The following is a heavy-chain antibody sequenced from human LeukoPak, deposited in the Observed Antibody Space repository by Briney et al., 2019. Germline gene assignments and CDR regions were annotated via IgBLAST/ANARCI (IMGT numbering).Heavy chain of an antibody. J-gene: IGHJ5*02. Sequence: SETLSLTCTVSGGSISSYYWNWIRQPPGKGLEWIGFIYYSGSTNYNPSLKSRVTISVDTSKNQFSLKLSSVTAADTAVYYCARTIVGATTGWFDPWGQGTLVTVSS. D-gene: IGHD1-26*01. CDR1: GGSISSYY. CDR3: ARTIVGATTGWFDP. CDR2: IYYSGST. V-gene: IGHV4-59*01.